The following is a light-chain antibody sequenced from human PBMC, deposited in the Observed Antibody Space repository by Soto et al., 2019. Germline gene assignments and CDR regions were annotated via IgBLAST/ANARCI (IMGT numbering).Light chain of an antibody. CDR1: QSVSSSY. Sequence: EIVLPQYPGTLSLSPGEGSTLSCMASQSVSSSYLAWYQQKPGQAPRLLIYGASSRATGIPDRFSGSGSGTDFTLTISRLEPEDFAVYYCQQYGSSPPKTFGQGAMVDIK. J-gene: IGKJ1*01. V-gene: IGKV3-20*01. CDR3: QQYGSSPPKT. CDR2: GAS.